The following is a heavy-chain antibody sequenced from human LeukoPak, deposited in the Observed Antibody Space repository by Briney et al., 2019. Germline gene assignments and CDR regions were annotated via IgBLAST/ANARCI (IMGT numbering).Heavy chain of an antibody. J-gene: IGHJ5*02. CDR1: GFTFSSYW. D-gene: IGHD6-13*01. V-gene: IGHV3-7*01. CDR2: IKQDGSER. Sequence: GGSLRLSCAASGFTFSSYWMNWVRQAPGKGLEWVANIKQDGSERYYVDSVKGRFTISRDNAKNSLYLQMNSLRVEDTAVYYRARGGSTNWFNWFDPWGQGTLVTVSS. CDR3: ARGGSTNWFNWFDP.